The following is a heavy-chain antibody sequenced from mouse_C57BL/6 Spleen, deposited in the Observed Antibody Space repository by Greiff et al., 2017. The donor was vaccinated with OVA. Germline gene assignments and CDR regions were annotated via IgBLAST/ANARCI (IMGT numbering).Heavy chain of an antibody. Sequence: DVMLVESGGGLVKPGGSLKLSCAASGFTFSSYAMSWVRQTPEKRLEWVATISAGGSYTYYPDNVKGRFTISRDNAKNNLYLQMSHLKSEDTAMYYCARDQGNYYGSSYSYWYFDVWGTGTTVTVSS. CDR2: ISAGGSYT. V-gene: IGHV5-4*01. CDR1: GFTFSSYA. CDR3: ARDQGNYYGSSYSYWYFDV. J-gene: IGHJ1*03. D-gene: IGHD1-1*01.